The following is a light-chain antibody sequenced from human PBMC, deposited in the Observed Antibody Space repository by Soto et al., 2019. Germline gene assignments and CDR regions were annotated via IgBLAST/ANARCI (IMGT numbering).Light chain of an antibody. CDR2: EVT. Sequence: QSALTQPPSVSGSPRQSVTISCTGISTDIGAYNRVSWYQQPPGTAPKLIIYEVTNRPSGVPDRFSESTSGDTASLTISRLQTEDEAEYYCSLYTGRNTWVFGGRTKVTVL. CDR3: SLYTGRNTWV. J-gene: IGLJ3*02. V-gene: IGLV2-18*01. CDR1: STDIGAYNR.